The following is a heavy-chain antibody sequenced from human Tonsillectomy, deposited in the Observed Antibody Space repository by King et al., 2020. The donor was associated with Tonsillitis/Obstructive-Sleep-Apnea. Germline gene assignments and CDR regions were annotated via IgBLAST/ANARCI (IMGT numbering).Heavy chain of an antibody. CDR1: GFTFSDYY. CDR2: ISSSSSYT. CDR3: ARGLLNCSSTSCYGHYYYMDV. J-gene: IGHJ6*03. V-gene: IGHV3-11*05. D-gene: IGHD2-2*01. Sequence: VQLVESGGGLVKPGGSLRLSCAASGFTFSDYYMSWIRQAPGKGLEWVSYISSSSSYTNYADSVKGRFTISRDNAKNSLYLQMNSLRAEDTAVYYCARGLLNCSSTSCYGHYYYMDVWGKGTTDTVSS.